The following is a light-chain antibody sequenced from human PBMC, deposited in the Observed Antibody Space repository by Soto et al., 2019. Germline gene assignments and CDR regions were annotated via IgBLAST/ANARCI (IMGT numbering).Light chain of an antibody. CDR1: ESVGSN. V-gene: IGKV3-15*01. J-gene: IGKJ1*01. CDR2: GAS. CDR3: QQYEKWWT. Sequence: VLTQSPATLSASPGERATLSCRASESVGSNLAWYQQRPGQAPRLLIYGASTRAIGIPLRFSGSGSGTEFTLNISGLQSEYFAVYYCQQYEKWWTFGQGTMVDFK.